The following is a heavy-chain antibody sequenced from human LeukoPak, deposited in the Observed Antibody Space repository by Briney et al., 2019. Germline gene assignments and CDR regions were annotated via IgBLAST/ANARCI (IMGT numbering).Heavy chain of an antibody. V-gene: IGHV3-64D*06. Sequence: GGSLRLSCSASGFTFSSYAMHWVRQAPGKGLEYVSAISSNGGSTYYADSEKGRFTISRDNSKNTLYLQMSSLRAEDTAVYYCATGAARPLGAFDYWGQGTLVTVSS. D-gene: IGHD6-6*01. CDR3: ATGAARPLGAFDY. J-gene: IGHJ4*02. CDR2: ISSNGGST. CDR1: GFTFSSYA.